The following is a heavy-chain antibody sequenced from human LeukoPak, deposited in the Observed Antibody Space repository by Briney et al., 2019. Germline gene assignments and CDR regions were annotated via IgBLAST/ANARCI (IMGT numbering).Heavy chain of an antibody. V-gene: IGHV1-2*06. CDR3: ARALPYDSSGYHYYYYYYMDV. CDR1: GYTFTGYY. CDR2: INPNSGGT. Sequence: ASVKVSCKASGYTFTGYYMHWVRQAPGQGLEWMGRINPNSGGTNYAQKFQGRATMTTDTSTSTAYMELRSLRSDDTAVYYCARALPYDSSGYHYYYYYYMDVWGKGTTVTVSS. J-gene: IGHJ6*03. D-gene: IGHD3-22*01.